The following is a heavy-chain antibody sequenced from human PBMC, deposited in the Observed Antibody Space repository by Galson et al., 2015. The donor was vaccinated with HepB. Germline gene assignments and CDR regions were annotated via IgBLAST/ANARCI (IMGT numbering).Heavy chain of an antibody. CDR1: GGSFSGYY. CDR3: ARGRNYYDSSDAFDI. CDR2: INHSGST. D-gene: IGHD3-22*01. Sequence: SETLSLTCAVYGGSFSGYYWSWIRQPPGKGLEWIGEINHSGSTDYNPSLKSRVTILGDASKNQFSLKLSSVTAADTAVYYCARGRNYYDSSDAFDIWGQGTMVTVSS. V-gene: IGHV4-34*01. J-gene: IGHJ3*02.